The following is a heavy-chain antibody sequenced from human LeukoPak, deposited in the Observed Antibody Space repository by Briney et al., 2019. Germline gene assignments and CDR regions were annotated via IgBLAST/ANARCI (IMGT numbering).Heavy chain of an antibody. CDR1: GDSVSSNSAA. Sequence: SQTLSLTCAISGDSVSSNSAAWNWIRQSPSRGLEWLGRTYYRSKWYNDYAVSVKGRITINPDTSKNQFSLQLNSVTPEDTAVYYCARGGVYDFWSGYPYYYYYMDVWGKGTTVTVSS. J-gene: IGHJ6*03. CDR3: ARGGVYDFWSGYPYYYYYMDV. CDR2: TYYRSKWYN. D-gene: IGHD3-3*01. V-gene: IGHV6-1*01.